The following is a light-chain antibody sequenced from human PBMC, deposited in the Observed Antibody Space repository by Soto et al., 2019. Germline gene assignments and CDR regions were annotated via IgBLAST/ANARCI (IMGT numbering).Light chain of an antibody. Sequence: QSISICCTGTSDSIGAYSYVSWYQQHPGKAPKLLIYEVFRRPSGVPDRFSGSRSGNTASLTVSGLQPEDEADYYCSSYAGRETGVFGTGTKVTVL. CDR1: SDSIGAYSY. V-gene: IGLV2-8*01. CDR2: EVF. CDR3: SSYAGRETGV. J-gene: IGLJ1*01.